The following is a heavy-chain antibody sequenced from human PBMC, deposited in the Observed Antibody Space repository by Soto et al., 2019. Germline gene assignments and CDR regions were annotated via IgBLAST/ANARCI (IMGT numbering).Heavy chain of an antibody. CDR1: GFTVSSAY. CDR2: IYTGGST. Sequence: EVQLVESGGGLIQPGGSLRLSCAASGFTVSSAYMSWVRQAPGKGLEWVSVIYTGGSTYDADSVKGRFTFSRDNSKNTRYLQMNSLRAEDTAVYYCARAYGGNPALFDPWGQGTLVTVAA. J-gene: IGHJ5*02. V-gene: IGHV3-53*01. D-gene: IGHD4-17*01. CDR3: ARAYGGNPALFDP.